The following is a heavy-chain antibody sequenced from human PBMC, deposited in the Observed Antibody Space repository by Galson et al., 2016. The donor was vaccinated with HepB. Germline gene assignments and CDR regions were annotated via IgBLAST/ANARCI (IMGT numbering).Heavy chain of an antibody. D-gene: IGHD3-10*01. V-gene: IGHV3-23*01. CDR1: GLTFSSYA. CDR3: ATRVITMIRGVFDY. Sequence: SLRLSCAATGLTFSSYAMSWVRQAPGKGLEWVSAFSGGNTKYADSVKGRFTISGDNSKNTVYLQMNSLRVEDTAVYSCATRVITMIRGVFDYWGQGTLVTVSS. J-gene: IGHJ4*02. CDR2: FSGGNT.